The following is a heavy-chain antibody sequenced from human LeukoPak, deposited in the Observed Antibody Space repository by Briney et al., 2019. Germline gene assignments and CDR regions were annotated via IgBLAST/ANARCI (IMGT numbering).Heavy chain of an antibody. CDR3: ARDGPGIAAALGY. V-gene: IGHV1-69*04. Sequence: ASVKVSCKASGGTFSSYTISWVRQAPGQGLELMGRIIPILGIANYAQKFQGRVTITADKSTSTAYMELSSLRSEDTAVYYCARDGPGIAAALGYWGQGTLVTVSS. J-gene: IGHJ4*02. D-gene: IGHD6-13*01. CDR2: IIPILGIA. CDR1: GGTFSSYT.